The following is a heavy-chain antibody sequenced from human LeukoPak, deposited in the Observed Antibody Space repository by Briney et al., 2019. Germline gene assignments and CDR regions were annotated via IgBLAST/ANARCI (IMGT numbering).Heavy chain of an antibody. CDR2: VWYDGNRK. Sequence: PGGSLRLSCAASGFTFSNHAMHWVRQAPGKGLEWVTLVWYDGNRKYYADSVKGRFTISRDNSKNSVYLQLNSLRPEDTAMYCVSMVRGIGYWGQGTLVTVSS. CDR1: GFTFSNHA. D-gene: IGHD3-10*01. J-gene: IGHJ4*02. V-gene: IGHV3-30*02. CDR3: SMVRGIGY.